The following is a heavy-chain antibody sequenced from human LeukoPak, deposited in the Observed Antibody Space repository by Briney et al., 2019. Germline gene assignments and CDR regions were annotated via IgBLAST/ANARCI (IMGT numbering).Heavy chain of an antibody. D-gene: IGHD2-21*02. CDR2: ISGSGGST. V-gene: IGHV3-23*01. J-gene: IGHJ4*02. CDR3: AKDTLTYCGGDCLGGYYFDF. CDR1: GLTLSNAR. Sequence: PGGSLRLSCAASGLTLSNARMSWVPQAPGKGVEWVPPISGSGGSTYYADSVKGRFTIYRDNSKNPLYLQLNSTRAEDTAVYYCAKDTLTYCGGDCLGGYYFDFWGQGTVVTVSS.